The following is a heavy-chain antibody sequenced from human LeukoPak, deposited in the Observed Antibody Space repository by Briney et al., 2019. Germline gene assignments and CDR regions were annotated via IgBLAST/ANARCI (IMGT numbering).Heavy chain of an antibody. CDR3: AKDRRIAVAGTLDY. V-gene: IGHV3-11*01. J-gene: IGHJ4*02. Sequence: GGSLRLSCAASGFTFSDYYVSWIRQAPGKGPEWVSYISSSGSTINYADSVKGRFTISRDNSKNTLYLQMNSLRAEDTAVYYCAKDRRIAVAGTLDYWGQGTLVTVSS. D-gene: IGHD6-19*01. CDR1: GFTFSDYY. CDR2: ISSSGSTI.